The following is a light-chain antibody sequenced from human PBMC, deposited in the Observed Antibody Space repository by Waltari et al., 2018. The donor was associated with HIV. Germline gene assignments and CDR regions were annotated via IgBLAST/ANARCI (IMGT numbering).Light chain of an antibody. CDR3: QQRKHWPPLT. J-gene: IGKJ3*01. CDR1: QNVINF. CDR2: DAS. Sequence: EIVLTQSPATLSLSPGERATLSCRASQNVINFLAWYQQRPGQAPRLLIYDASIRATGIPARFSGSVSGTDFTLTISSLEPEDSAVYYCQQRKHWPPLTFGPGTKVEIK. V-gene: IGKV3-11*01.